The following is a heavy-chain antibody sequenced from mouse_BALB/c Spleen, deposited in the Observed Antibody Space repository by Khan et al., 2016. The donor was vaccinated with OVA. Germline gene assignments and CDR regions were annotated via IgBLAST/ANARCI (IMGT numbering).Heavy chain of an antibody. V-gene: IGHV9-3-1*01. Sequence: QIQLVQSGPELKTPGETVKISCKASGHTFTKYGINWVQQAPGKGLKWMGWINTYTGEPTYADDFNGRFAFSLETSARTSYLQINNHKNETTATYFCSRPPYFSYVMDNWGQGTSVTVPS. J-gene: IGHJ4*01. CDR2: INTYTGEP. CDR1: GHTFTKYG. D-gene: IGHD2-10*01. CDR3: SRPPYFSYVMDN.